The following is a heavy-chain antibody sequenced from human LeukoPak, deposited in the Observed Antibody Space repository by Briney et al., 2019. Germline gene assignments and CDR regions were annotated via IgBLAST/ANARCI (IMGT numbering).Heavy chain of an antibody. CDR3: ARVIYGSGRRFDP. CDR2: IYYSGST. D-gene: IGHD3-10*01. V-gene: IGHV4-59*01. CDR1: GDFITAYC. Sequence: SETLSLTCTVSGDFITAYCWSWIRQPPGKGLEWIGYIYYSGSTNYNPSLKSRVTISVDTSKNQFSLKLSSVTAADTAVYYCARVIYGSGRRFDPWGQGTLVTVSS. J-gene: IGHJ5*02.